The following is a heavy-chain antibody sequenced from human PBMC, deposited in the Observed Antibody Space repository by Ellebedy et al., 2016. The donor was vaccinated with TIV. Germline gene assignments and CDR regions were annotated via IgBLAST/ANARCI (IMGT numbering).Heavy chain of an antibody. J-gene: IGHJ6*02. CDR1: GFTVSSNY. CDR3: ARDPLVATPQGTYYYYGLNV. Sequence: PGGSLRLSCAASGFTVSSNYMSWVRQAPGKGLEWVSLIYSDGSTYYSDSVKGSFIVSRDNSTNTLYLQMNSLRVEDAALYFCARDPLVATPQGTYYYYGLNVWGQGTTVTVSS. D-gene: IGHD2-15*01. CDR2: IYSDGST. V-gene: IGHV3-66*01.